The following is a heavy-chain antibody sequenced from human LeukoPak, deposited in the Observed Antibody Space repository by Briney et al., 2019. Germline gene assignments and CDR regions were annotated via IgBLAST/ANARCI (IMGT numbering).Heavy chain of an antibody. V-gene: IGHV3-9*01. CDR2: ISWNSGYI. D-gene: IGHD6-19*01. CDR3: AKVRGAYSSGYFFDY. Sequence: PGGSLRLSCAASGFTFDSYAMHWVRQAPGKGLEWLSIISWNSGYIGYADSVKGRFTISRDNAKKSLDLQMNSLRAEDTAFYSCAKVRGAYSSGYFFDYWGQGTLVTVSP. J-gene: IGHJ4*02. CDR1: GFTFDSYA.